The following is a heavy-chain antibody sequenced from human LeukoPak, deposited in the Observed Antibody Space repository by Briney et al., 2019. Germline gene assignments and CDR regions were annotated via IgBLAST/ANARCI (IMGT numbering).Heavy chain of an antibody. CDR1: GGSISSGDYY. V-gene: IGHV4-61*08. CDR2: IYYSGST. D-gene: IGHD3-3*01. Sequence: SETLSLTCTVSGGSISSGDYYWSWIRQPPGKGLEWIGYIYYSGSTNYNPSLKSRVTISVDTSKNQFSLKLSSVTAADTAVYYCARGVNYDFWSGYLDAFDIWGQGTMVTVSS. J-gene: IGHJ3*02. CDR3: ARGVNYDFWSGYLDAFDI.